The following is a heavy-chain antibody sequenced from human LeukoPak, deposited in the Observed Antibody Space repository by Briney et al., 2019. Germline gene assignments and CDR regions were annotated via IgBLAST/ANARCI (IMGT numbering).Heavy chain of an antibody. V-gene: IGHV3-53*01. CDR1: GFTVRNNY. CDR2: IHSGGTT. Sequence: GGSLRLSCAASGFTVRNNYMSWVREAPGKGLEWVSVIHSGGTTNYADSVQGRFTISRDNSKTTVYLHMNSLRAEDTAVYYCARDSDSGYGPFASWGQGTLVTVSS. D-gene: IGHD5-12*01. CDR3: ARDSDSGYGPFAS. J-gene: IGHJ4*02.